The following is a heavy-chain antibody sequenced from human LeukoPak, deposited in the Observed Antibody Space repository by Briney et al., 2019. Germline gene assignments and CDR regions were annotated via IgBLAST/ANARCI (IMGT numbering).Heavy chain of an antibody. CDR2: ISGSGGST. Sequence: GGSLRLSCAASGFTFSSYAMSWVRQAPGKGLEWVSAISGSGGSTYYADSVKGRVTISRDNSKNTLYLQMNSLRAEDTAVYYCAKSGAGSPVFDYWGQGTLVTVSS. CDR3: AKSGAGSPVFDY. D-gene: IGHD3-10*01. CDR1: GFTFSSYA. V-gene: IGHV3-23*01. J-gene: IGHJ4*02.